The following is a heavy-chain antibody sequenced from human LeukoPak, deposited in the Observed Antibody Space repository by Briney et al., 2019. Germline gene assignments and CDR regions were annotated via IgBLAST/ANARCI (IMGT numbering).Heavy chain of an antibody. V-gene: IGHV3-23*01. CDR2: ISGSGGST. D-gene: IGHD3-22*01. CDR3: AKVLKYYYDSSFDY. Sequence: GGSLRLSCAASGFTFSSYAMSWVRQAPGKGLEWVSAISGSGGSTYYADSVKGRFTISRDNSKNTLYLQMNSLRAGDTAVYYCAKVLKYYYDSSFDYWGQGTLVTVSS. J-gene: IGHJ4*02. CDR1: GFTFSSYA.